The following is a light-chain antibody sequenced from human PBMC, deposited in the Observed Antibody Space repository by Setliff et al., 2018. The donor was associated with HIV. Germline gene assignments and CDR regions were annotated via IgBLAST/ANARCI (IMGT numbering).Light chain of an antibody. V-gene: IGLV2-23*02. J-gene: IGLJ1*01. Sequence: QPALTQPASVSGSPGQSITISCSGTSSDIGSYNYVSWYQQYPGKAPKLIIYEVFKRPSGVSNRFSGSKSDNTASLTVSGLQAEDEAEYYCCSYAPRSFVFGTGTKVTVL. CDR1: SSDIGSYNY. CDR3: CSYAPRSFV. CDR2: EVF.